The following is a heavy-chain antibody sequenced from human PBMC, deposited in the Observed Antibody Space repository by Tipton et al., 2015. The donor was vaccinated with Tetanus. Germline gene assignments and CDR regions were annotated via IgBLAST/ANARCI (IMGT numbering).Heavy chain of an antibody. Sequence: TLSLTCTVSGGSISSYYWSWIRQPPGKGLEWIGYIYYSGSTNYNPSLKSRVTISVDTSKNQFSLKLSSVTAADTAVYYCARQLKYSLYGMDVWGQGTTVTVSS. CDR3: ARQLKYSLYGMDV. J-gene: IGHJ6*02. CDR2: IYYSGST. D-gene: IGHD6-6*01. CDR1: GGSISSYY. V-gene: IGHV4-59*01.